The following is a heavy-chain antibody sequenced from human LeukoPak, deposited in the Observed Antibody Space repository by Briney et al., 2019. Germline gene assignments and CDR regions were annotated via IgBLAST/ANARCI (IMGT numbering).Heavy chain of an antibody. V-gene: IGHV3-7*03. CDR2: IKEDGTET. CDR3: AKEGRSLQTY. Sequence: GGSLRLSCAASGFTFSSYAMSWVRQAPGKGLEWVANIKEDGTETYYVDSVKGRFTISRDNAKNSLYLQMNSLRVEDTAVYYCAKEGRSLQTYWGQGTLVTVSS. CDR1: GFTFSSYA. D-gene: IGHD5-24*01. J-gene: IGHJ4*02.